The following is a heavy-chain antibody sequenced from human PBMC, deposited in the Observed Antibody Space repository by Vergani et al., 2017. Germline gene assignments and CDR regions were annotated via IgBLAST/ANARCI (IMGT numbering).Heavy chain of an antibody. V-gene: IGHV3-33*04. J-gene: IGHJ5*02. Sequence: QVQLVESGGGVVPPGRSLRLSCAASGFTFNQYGMHWVRQAPGKGLEWVAVTWYEGNNKQYADSVKGRFTISRDNSKSTMYLQMNSLRDEDTGVYYCARDLRLLYNRFDPWGQGTLVTVSS. CDR2: TWYEGNNK. CDR3: ARDLRLLYNRFDP. D-gene: IGHD1-14*01. CDR1: GFTFNQYG.